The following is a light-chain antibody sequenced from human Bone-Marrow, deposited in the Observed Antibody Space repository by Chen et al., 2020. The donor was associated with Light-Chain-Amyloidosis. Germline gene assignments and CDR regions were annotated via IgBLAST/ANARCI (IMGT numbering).Light chain of an antibody. Sequence: QPVLTQPPSPPGGPGPTVTTSCSGSSSNIETYAVNWYQPLPGTATKVLIYTNNRRPSGVPDRIAGTESGTSASLASSGLLSEDEADYYCAVWYESLSDVVFGGGTKLTVL. J-gene: IGLJ2*01. V-gene: IGLV1-44*01. CDR1: SSNIETYA. CDR3: AVWYESLSDVV. CDR2: TNN.